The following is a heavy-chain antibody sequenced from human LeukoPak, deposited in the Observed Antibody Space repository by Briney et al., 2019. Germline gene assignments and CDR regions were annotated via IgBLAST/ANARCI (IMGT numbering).Heavy chain of an antibody. CDR3: ARESCYPLHYFDY. D-gene: IGHD3-10*01. CDR2: ISSSSSYI. CDR1: GFTFSSYS. J-gene: IGHJ4*02. V-gene: IGHV3-21*04. Sequence: GGSLRLSCAASGFTFSSYSMNWVRQAPGKGLEWVSSISSSSSYIYYADSVKGRFTISRDNAKNSLYLQMSSLRAEDTAVYYCARESCYPLHYFDYWGQGTLVTVSS.